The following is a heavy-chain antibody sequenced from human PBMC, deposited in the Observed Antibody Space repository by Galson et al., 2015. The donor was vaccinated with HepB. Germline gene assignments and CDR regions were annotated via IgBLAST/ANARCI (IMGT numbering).Heavy chain of an antibody. Sequence: SLRLSCAASGFTLNTYWMTWVRQAPGKGLEWVANIKQDGGDNYYLDPVKGRFIISRDNAKNSLYLQMSSLRVEDTAVYYCARNLWAQLRNHGLDVWGQGTTVTVSS. CDR3: ARNLWAQLRNHGLDV. CDR1: GFTLNTYW. CDR2: IKQDGGDN. V-gene: IGHV3-7*01. J-gene: IGHJ6*02. D-gene: IGHD5-24*01.